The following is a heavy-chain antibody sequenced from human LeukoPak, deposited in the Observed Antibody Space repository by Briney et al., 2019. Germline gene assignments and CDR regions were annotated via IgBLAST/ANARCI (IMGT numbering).Heavy chain of an antibody. CDR3: ARHTDPASWGSSYYMDV. J-gene: IGHJ6*03. CDR2: IYYSGST. V-gene: IGHV4-39*01. Sequence: PSETLSLTCTVSGGSISSRNYYWGWIRQPPGAGLEWIGNIYYSGSTYYNPSLKSRVTISVDTSRNLFSLKLSSVTAADTAVYYCARHTDPASWGSSYYMDVWGKGTTVTISS. CDR1: GGSISSRNYY. D-gene: IGHD3-16*01.